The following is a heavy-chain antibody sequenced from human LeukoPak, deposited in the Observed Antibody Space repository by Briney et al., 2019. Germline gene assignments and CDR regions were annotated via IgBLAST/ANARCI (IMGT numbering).Heavy chain of an antibody. V-gene: IGHV3-23*01. D-gene: IGHD3-10*01. CDR3: ANQYYYGSGSPKRRYYFDY. CDR1: GFTFSSYA. Sequence: PGGSLRLSCAASGFTFSSYAMSWVRQAPGKGLEWVSAIGGSGGSTYYADSVKGRFTISRDNSKNTLYLQMNSLRAEDTPVYYCANQYYYGSGSPKRRYYFDYWGQGTLVTVSS. J-gene: IGHJ4*02. CDR2: IGGSGGST.